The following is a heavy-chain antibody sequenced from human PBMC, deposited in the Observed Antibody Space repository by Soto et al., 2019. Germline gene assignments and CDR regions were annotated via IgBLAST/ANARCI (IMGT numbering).Heavy chain of an antibody. D-gene: IGHD3-3*01. J-gene: IGHJ4*02. CDR2: ITSGGTYK. CDR1: GFTFRSYS. Sequence: EVQLVESGGGLVKPGGSLRLSCVGSGFTFRSYSMAWVRQAPGKGLQWVSSITSGGTYKQYADSLKGRFTISRDNANSTLYLQVDSLRPEDTAVHFCARVSTTYHSDYTGPKLLEDWGQGTLVTVST. V-gene: IGHV3-21*02. CDR3: ARVSTTYHSDYTGPKLLED.